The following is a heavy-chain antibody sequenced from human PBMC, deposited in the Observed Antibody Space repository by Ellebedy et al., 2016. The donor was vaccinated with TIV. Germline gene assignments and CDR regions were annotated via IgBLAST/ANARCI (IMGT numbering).Heavy chain of an antibody. J-gene: IGHJ5*02. CDR3: ARRASYGDYAVQVNPWFDP. D-gene: IGHD4-17*01. V-gene: IGHV3-7*01. Sequence: GGSLRLSCAASGFNFRGYWMTWVRQAPGKGLEWVAKIRQEGDEIYYVESVKGRFTISRDNAKNSLFLQMNSLRVEDTAVYYCARRASYGDYAVQVNPWFDPWGRGTLVTVSS. CDR2: IRQEGDEI. CDR1: GFNFRGYW.